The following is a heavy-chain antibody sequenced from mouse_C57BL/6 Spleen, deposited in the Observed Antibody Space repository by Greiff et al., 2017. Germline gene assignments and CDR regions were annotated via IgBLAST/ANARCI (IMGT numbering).Heavy chain of an antibody. Sequence: QVQLQQPGAELVKPGASVKMSCKASGYTFTSYWITWVKPRPGQGLEWIGDIYPGSGSTNYNEKFKSKATLTVDTSSSTAYMQLSSLTSEDSAVYYCYYYGSSYENDYFDYWGQGTTLTVSS. CDR3: YYYGSSYENDYFDY. D-gene: IGHD1-1*01. V-gene: IGHV1-55*01. J-gene: IGHJ2*01. CDR2: IYPGSGST. CDR1: GYTFTSYW.